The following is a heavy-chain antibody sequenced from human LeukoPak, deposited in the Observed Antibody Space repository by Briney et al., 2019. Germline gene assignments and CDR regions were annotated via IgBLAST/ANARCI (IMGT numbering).Heavy chain of an antibody. D-gene: IGHD3-3*01. J-gene: IGHJ3*02. Sequence: GGSLRLSCAASGFTLSDYYMSWLRQAPGKGLEWVSYISSSGSTIYYGDSVKGRFTISRDNAKNSLYLQMNSLRAEDTAVYYCATPYYDFWSGYYKRGVRGADAFDIWGQGTMVTVSS. CDR2: ISSSGSTI. V-gene: IGHV3-11*04. CDR1: GFTLSDYY. CDR3: ATPYYDFWSGYYKRGVRGADAFDI.